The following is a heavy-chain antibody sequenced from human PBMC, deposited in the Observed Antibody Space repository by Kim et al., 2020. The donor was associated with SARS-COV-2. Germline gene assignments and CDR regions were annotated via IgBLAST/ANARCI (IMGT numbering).Heavy chain of an antibody. J-gene: IGHJ5*02. CDR3: VREDSRKDYGRFGP. CDR2: ISNSGSEI. CDR1: GFIFSDYY. Sequence: GGSLRLSCAASGFIFSDYYMSWVRQAPGKGLEWVSYISNSGSEIYYADSVKGRFTISRDNAQNSLYLQMNSLRAEDTAVYYCVREDSRKDYGRFGPWGQGTLVTVSS. D-gene: IGHD4-17*01. V-gene: IGHV3-11*01.